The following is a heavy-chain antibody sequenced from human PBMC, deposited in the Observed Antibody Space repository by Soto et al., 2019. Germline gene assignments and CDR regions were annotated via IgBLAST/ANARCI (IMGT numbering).Heavy chain of an antibody. D-gene: IGHD1-1*01. J-gene: IGHJ4*02. CDR2: IYYSGTT. Sequence: PSETLSLTCAVSGYSISSSNWWGWIRQPPGKGLEWIGYIYYSGTTYYNPSLKSRVTMSVDTSKNQFSLKLTSVTAVDTALYYCAKDIVPLGNDRFDYWGQGTLVTVSS. CDR1: GYSISSSNW. CDR3: AKDIVPLGNDRFDY. V-gene: IGHV4-28*03.